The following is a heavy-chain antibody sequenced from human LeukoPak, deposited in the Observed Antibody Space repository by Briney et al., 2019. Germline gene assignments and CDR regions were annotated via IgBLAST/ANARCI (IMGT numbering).Heavy chain of an antibody. CDR3: AKEGSEYGDYYYYYGMDV. J-gene: IGHJ6*02. CDR2: ISGSGGST. D-gene: IGHD4-17*01. Sequence: GGSLRLSCAASGFTFSSYAMSWVRQAPGKGLEWVSAISGSGGSTYYADSVKGRFTISRDNSKNTLYLQMNSLRAEDTAVYYCAKEGSEYGDYYYYYGMDVWGQGTTVTVSS. CDR1: GFTFSSYA. V-gene: IGHV3-23*01.